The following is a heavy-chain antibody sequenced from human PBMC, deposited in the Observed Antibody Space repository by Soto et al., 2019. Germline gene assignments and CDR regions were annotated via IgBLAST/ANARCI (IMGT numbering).Heavy chain of an antibody. CDR3: ARALDWYYYL. Sequence: QVQLQESGPGLVKPSETLSLTCTVSGGSISSYYWSWIRQPPGKGLEWIGYIYYSGSTNYNPSLKSRVTISVDTSKNQFSLKLSSVTAADTAVYYCARALDWYYYLWGRGTLVTVSS. CDR1: GGSISSYY. CDR2: IYYSGST. V-gene: IGHV4-59*08. J-gene: IGHJ2*01.